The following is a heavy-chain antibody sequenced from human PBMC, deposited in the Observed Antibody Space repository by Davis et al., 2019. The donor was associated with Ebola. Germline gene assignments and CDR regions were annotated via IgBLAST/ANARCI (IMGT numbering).Heavy chain of an antibody. J-gene: IGHJ4*02. CDR1: GFTFSSYW. D-gene: IGHD5-24*01. V-gene: IGHV3-74*01. Sequence: GESLKISCAASGFTFSSYWMHWVRQAPGKGLVWVSRINSDGSSTSYADSVKGRFTISRDNAKNTLYLQMNSLRAEDTAVYYCARGRWLRSAYFDYWGQGTLVTVSS. CDR3: ARGRWLRSAYFDY. CDR2: INSDGSST.